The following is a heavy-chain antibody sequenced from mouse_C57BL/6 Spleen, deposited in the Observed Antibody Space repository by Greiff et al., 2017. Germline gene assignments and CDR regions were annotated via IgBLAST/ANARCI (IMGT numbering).Heavy chain of an antibody. J-gene: IGHJ1*03. V-gene: IGHV1-52*01. CDR1: GYTFTSYW. CDR2: IDPSDSET. D-gene: IGHD2-4*01. CDR3: ARVGDYDGDWYFDV. Sequence: VQLQQPGAELVRPGSSVKLSCKASGYTFTSYWMHWVKQRPIQGLEWIGNIDPSDSETHYNQKFKDKATLTVDKSSSTAYMQLSSLTSEDSAVYYCARVGDYDGDWYFDVWGTGTTVTVSS.